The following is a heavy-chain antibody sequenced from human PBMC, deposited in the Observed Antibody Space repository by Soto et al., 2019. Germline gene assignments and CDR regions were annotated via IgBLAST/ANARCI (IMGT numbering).Heavy chain of an antibody. Sequence: QLQLQESGPGLVKPSETLSLTCTVSGGSISSSSYYWGWIHQPPGQGLEWIGSIYYIGSTYYNPSLKSQVTITVDTSKNQFSLKLSSVTASDTAVYYCARQGVVSSSWYAGGFDYWGQGTLVTVSS. CDR3: ARQGVVSSSWYAGGFDY. CDR1: GGSISSSSYY. V-gene: IGHV4-39*01. CDR2: IYYIGST. D-gene: IGHD6-13*01. J-gene: IGHJ4*02.